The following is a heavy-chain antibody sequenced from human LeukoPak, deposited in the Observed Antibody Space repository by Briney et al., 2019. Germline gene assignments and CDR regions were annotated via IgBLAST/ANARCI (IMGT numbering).Heavy chain of an antibody. V-gene: IGHV3-30*03. CDR2: ISYDGSNK. Sequence: GRSLRLSCAASGFTFSSYGMHWVRQAPGKGLEWVAVISYDGSNKYYADSVKGRFTISRDNSKNTLYLQMNSLRAEDTAVYYCARDPSSSWGRQDSGDYWGQGTLVTVSS. D-gene: IGHD6-13*01. J-gene: IGHJ4*02. CDR1: GFTFSSYG. CDR3: ARDPSSSWGRQDSGDY.